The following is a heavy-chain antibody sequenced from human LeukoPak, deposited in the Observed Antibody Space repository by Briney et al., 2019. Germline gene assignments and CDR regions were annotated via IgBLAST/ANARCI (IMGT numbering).Heavy chain of an antibody. J-gene: IGHJ4*02. CDR1: GGSISRSSYY. D-gene: IGHD1-26*01. CDR3: ATGWGAARFDY. V-gene: IGHV4-39*01. Sequence: PSETLSLTCTVSGGSISRSSYYWGWIRQPPGKGLEWIGSIYYSGSTYYNPSLKSRVTISTDTSKSQFSLKLSSVTAADTAMYYCATGWGAARFDYWGQGTLVTVSS. CDR2: IYYSGST.